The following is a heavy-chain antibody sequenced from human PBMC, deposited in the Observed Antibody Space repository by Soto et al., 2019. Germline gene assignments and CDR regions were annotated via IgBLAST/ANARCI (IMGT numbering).Heavy chain of an antibody. CDR3: ARSSLYCSGGSCYSRGAWYYYYYMDV. V-gene: IGHV4-34*01. D-gene: IGHD2-15*01. J-gene: IGHJ6*03. Sequence: PSETLSLTCAVYGGSFSGYYWSWIRQPPGKGLEWIGEINHSGSTNYNPSLKSRVTISVDTSKNQFSLKLSSVTAADTAVYYCARSSLYCSGGSCYSRGAWYYYYYMDVWGKGTTVT. CDR1: GGSFSGYY. CDR2: INHSGST.